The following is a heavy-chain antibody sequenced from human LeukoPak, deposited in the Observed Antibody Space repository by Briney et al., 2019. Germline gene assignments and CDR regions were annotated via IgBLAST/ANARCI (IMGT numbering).Heavy chain of an antibody. J-gene: IGHJ4*02. CDR2: ISWDSGRI. V-gene: IGHV3-9*03. D-gene: IGHD3-3*01. CDR1: GFTFDDYA. Sequence: GRSLRLSCAASGFTFDDYAMHWVRQAPGKGLEWVSGISWDSGRIGYVDSVKGRFTISRDNAKNSLYLQMNSLKPEDMAVYYCAKSTYYDFWSGYLGYWGQGTRVTVSS. CDR3: AKSTYYDFWSGYLGY.